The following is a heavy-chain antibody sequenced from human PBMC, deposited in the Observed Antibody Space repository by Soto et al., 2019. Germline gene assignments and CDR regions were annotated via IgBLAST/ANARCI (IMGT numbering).Heavy chain of an antibody. CDR1: IFSFGNYA. CDR2: IIGSGGTK. Sequence: VGALRLSCASCIFSFGNYAMALARQYPFKWLELFSSIIGSGGTKYYADSVKDRFTVSRDKSKNTLYLQMNSLRAEDTAVYYCAKIRNLGVIISLFEYWGQGTLVTVSS. V-gene: IGHV3-23*01. J-gene: IGHJ4*02. CDR3: AKIRNLGVIISLFEY. D-gene: IGHD3-3*01.